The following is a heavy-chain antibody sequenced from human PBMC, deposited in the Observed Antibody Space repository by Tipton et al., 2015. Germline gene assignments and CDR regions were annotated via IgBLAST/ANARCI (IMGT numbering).Heavy chain of an antibody. J-gene: IGHJ4*02. CDR1: GDSISNYY. CDR2: IYYSGST. CDR3: AREVWYYDSSGYDY. Sequence: TLSLTCTVSGDSISNYYWSWIRQPPGKGLEWIGYIYYSGSTNYNPSLTSRVTISVDTSENRFSLKLSSVTAADTAVYYCAREVWYYDSSGYDYWGQGTLVTVSS. D-gene: IGHD3-22*01. V-gene: IGHV4-59*01.